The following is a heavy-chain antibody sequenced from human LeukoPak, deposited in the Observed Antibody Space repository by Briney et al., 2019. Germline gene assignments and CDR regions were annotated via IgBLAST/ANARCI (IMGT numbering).Heavy chain of an antibody. V-gene: IGHV1-69*05. Sequence: SAYVSSTPSGVTLTIDATRAVPETPRQRVESIVRIITIFGTANYAQKFHGRVTITTDESTSTAYMELSSLRSEDTAVYYCARDLHYYDRSGYYYPNWFDLWGQGTLVTVSS. J-gene: IGHJ5*02. CDR1: GVTLTIDA. CDR3: ARDLHYYDRSGYYYPNWFDL. D-gene: IGHD3-22*01. CDR2: IITIFGTA.